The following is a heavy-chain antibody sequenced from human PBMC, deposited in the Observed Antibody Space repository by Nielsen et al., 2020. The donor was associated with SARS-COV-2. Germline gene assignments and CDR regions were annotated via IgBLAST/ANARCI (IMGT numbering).Heavy chain of an antibody. J-gene: IGHJ6*02. CDR1: GFTFDDYA. CDR2: ISWNSGSI. D-gene: IGHD6-13*01. Sequence: SLKISCAASGFTFDDYAMHWVRQAPGKRLEWVSGISWNSGSIGYADSVKGRFTIPRDNAKNSLYLQMNSLRAEDTALYYCATLRGQQLVDYYGMDVWGQGTTVTVSS. V-gene: IGHV3-9*01. CDR3: ATLRGQQLVDYYGMDV.